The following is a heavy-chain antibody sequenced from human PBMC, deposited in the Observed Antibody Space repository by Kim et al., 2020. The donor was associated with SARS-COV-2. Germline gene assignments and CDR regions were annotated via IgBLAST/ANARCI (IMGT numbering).Heavy chain of an antibody. V-gene: IGHV4-34*01. CDR2: INHSGST. Sequence: SETLSLTCAVYGGSFSGYYWSWIRQPPGKGLEWIGEINHSGSTNYNPSLKSRVTISVYTSKNQFSLKLSSVTAADTAVYYCARAYFGTKSSFDYWGQGTLVTVSS. J-gene: IGHJ4*02. D-gene: IGHD3-9*01. CDR3: ARAYFGTKSSFDY. CDR1: GGSFSGYY.